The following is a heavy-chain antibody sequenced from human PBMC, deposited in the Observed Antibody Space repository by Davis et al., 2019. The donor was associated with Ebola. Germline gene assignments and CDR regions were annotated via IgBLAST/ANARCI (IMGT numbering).Heavy chain of an antibody. V-gene: IGHV1-8*01. CDR3: ARLLAVAGTADRFDP. D-gene: IGHD6-19*01. J-gene: IGHJ5*02. Sequence: AASVKVSCKASGYTFTSYAINWVRQATGQGLEWMGWMNPNSGNTGYAQKFQGRVTMTRNTSISTAYMELSSLRSEDTAVYYCARLLAVAGTADRFDPWGQGTLVTVSS. CDR1: GYTFTSYA. CDR2: MNPNSGNT.